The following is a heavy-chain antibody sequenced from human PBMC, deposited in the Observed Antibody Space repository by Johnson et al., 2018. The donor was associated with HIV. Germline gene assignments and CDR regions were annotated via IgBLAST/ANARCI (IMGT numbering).Heavy chain of an antibody. J-gene: IGHJ3*02. CDR1: GFTFSNYP. V-gene: IGHV3-30*04. Sequence: QVQLVESGGGVVRPGRSLRLSCAASGFTFSNYPMHWVRQAPGKGLEWVAVISYDGSNKYYADSVKGRFTISRDNSKNTLYLQMNSLRAEDTAVYYCARTTLRFLDRGDDAFDIWGQGTRVTVSS. CDR3: ARTTLRFLDRGDDAFDI. CDR2: ISYDGSNK. D-gene: IGHD3-3*01.